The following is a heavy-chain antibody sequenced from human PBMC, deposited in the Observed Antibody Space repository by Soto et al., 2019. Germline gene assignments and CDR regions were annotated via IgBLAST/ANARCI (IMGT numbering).Heavy chain of an antibody. CDR3: TTLSSTWPTGGDY. CDR1: GFMFSNHW. V-gene: IGHV3-7*03. D-gene: IGHD6-13*01. J-gene: IGHJ4*02. Sequence: GGSLRLSCIGSGFMFSNHWMSWVRQAPGKGLEWVANIKQDGSEKYYVDPVKGRFTISRDNAKNSLYLQMNSLRADDTAVYYCTTLSSTWPTGGDYWGQGTLVTVSS. CDR2: IKQDGSEK.